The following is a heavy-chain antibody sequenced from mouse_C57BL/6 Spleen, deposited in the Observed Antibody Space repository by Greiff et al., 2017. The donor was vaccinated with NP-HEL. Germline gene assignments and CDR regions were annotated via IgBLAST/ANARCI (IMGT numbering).Heavy chain of an antibody. D-gene: IGHD2-3*01. CDR1: GFSLTSYG. V-gene: IGHV2-2*01. CDR3: ASFSWDDPFAY. J-gene: IGHJ3*01. Sequence: VKLVESGPGLVQPSQSLSITCTVSGFSLTSYGVHWVRQSPGKGLEWLGVIWSGGSTDYNAAFISRLSISKDNSTSQVFFKMNSLQADDTAIYYCASFSWDDPFAYWGQGTLVTVSA. CDR2: IWSGGST.